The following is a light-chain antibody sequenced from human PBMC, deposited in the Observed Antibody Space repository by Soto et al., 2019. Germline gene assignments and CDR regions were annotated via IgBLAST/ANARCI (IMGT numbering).Light chain of an antibody. CDR2: KAS. CDR3: QQYTTSPA. Sequence: DSQMTQSPSTLSASVGDRVTITCRASQSISSWLAWYQQKPGKAPKLLIHKASRLESGVPSRFSGSGSGTEFTLTISSLQPDDFATYYCQQYTTSPAFGQGTKVDIK. J-gene: IGKJ1*01. CDR1: QSISSW. V-gene: IGKV1-5*03.